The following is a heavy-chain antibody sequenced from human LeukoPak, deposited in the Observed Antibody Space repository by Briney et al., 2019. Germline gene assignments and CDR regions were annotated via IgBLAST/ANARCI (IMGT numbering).Heavy chain of an antibody. CDR3: ARDKQWFGESPLDY. D-gene: IGHD3-10*01. V-gene: IGHV6-1*01. CDR2: TYYRSKWYN. CDR1: GDSVSSNSAA. J-gene: IGHJ4*02. Sequence: SQTLSLTCAISGDSVSSNSAAWNWIRQSPTRGLGWLGRTYYRSKWYNDYAVSVKSRITINPDTSKNQFSLQLNSVTPEDTAVYYCARDKQWFGESPLDYWGQGTLVTVSS.